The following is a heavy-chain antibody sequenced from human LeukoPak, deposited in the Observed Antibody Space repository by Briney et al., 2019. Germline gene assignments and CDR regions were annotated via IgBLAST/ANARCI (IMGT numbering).Heavy chain of an antibody. V-gene: IGHV3-48*03. D-gene: IGHD1-26*01. Sequence: PGGSLRLSCEVSGFTFSNFEMAWVRQGLGMGLEWLAYINDGGNIIRYADTVRGRFTISRDSVKKSGFLQMNSLRVDDTAIYYCAGGPQFSGSHGFWGQGTLVTVSS. CDR1: GFTFSNFE. J-gene: IGHJ4*02. CDR3: AGGPQFSGSHGF. CDR2: INDGGNII.